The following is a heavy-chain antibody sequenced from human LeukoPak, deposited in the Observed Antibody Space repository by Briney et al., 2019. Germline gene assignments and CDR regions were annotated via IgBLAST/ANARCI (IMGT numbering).Heavy chain of an antibody. CDR1: GYAITSGGFS. CDR2: IYDRGPA. CDR3: ARSRRASGLFNS. V-gene: IGHV4-30-2*01. J-gene: IGHJ5*01. D-gene: IGHD3-10*01. Sequence: SSETLSLTCTVSGYAITSGGFSWNWIRQPPGKGLEWIGCIYDRGPAYYNPSLKSRFTISVDRPKNQFFLNVTSLTAADTAVYYCARSRRASGLFNSWGQGTLVVVSS.